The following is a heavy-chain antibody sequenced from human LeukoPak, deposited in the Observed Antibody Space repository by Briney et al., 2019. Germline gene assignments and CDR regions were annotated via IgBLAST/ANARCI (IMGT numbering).Heavy chain of an antibody. CDR2: IYYSGST. CDR3: ARVYGPYSKYYYYYMDV. CDR1: GGSISGYY. Sequence: SETLSLTCTVSGGSISGYYWSWIRQPPGKGLEWIGYIYYSGSTNYNPSLKSRVTISVDTSKNQFSLKLSSVTAADTAVYYCARVYGPYSKYYYYYMDVWGKGTTVTISS. D-gene: IGHD2-15*01. J-gene: IGHJ6*03. V-gene: IGHV4-59*01.